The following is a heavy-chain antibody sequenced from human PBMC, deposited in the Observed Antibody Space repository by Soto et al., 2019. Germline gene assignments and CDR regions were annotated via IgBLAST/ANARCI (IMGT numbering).Heavy chain of an antibody. CDR1: GYTFTTYA. CDR3: ARVNAEFDY. J-gene: IGHJ4*02. Sequence: QVQLVQSGAEVKKPGASVNVSCKASGYTFTTYAMHLVRQAPGQRLEWMGRISAGNGNTKYSQKFQGRVTITRDTSASTAYMELSSLTSEDTAVYYCARVNAEFDYWGQGNLVTVSS. CDR2: ISAGNGNT. V-gene: IGHV1-3*01.